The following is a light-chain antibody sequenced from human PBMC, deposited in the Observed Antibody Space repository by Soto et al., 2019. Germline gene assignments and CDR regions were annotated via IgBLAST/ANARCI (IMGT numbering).Light chain of an antibody. CDR3: QQDGSSPRT. CDR1: ESVDSSY. V-gene: IGKV3-20*01. Sequence: EIVLTQSPGTLYLSPGERATLSCRASESVDSSYLAWYQQKPGQAPRLLMYAAGTRATGIPDRFSGSGSGTDFTLTISRLEPEDYAVYYCQQDGSSPRTFGQGTKLEI. J-gene: IGKJ2*01. CDR2: AAG.